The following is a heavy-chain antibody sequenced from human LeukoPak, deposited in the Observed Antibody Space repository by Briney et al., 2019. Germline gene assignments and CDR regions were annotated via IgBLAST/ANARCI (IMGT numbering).Heavy chain of an antibody. CDR1: GGSISSYY. V-gene: IGHV4-4*07. Sequence: SETLSLTCTVSGGSISSYYWSWIRQPAGKGLEWIGRIYTSGGTNYNPSLKSRVTMSVDTSKNQFSPKLSSVTAADTAVYYCARVVPAAPEGIYYYGMDVWGQGTTVTVSS. D-gene: IGHD2-2*01. CDR2: IYTSGGT. J-gene: IGHJ6*02. CDR3: ARVVPAAPEGIYYYGMDV.